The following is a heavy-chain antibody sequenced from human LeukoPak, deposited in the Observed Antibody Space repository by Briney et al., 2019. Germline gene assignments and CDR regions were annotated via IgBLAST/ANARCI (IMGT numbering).Heavy chain of an antibody. V-gene: IGHV3-23*01. Sequence: SGGSLRLSCAASGFTFSNYAMSWVRQAPGKGLEWVSGVSGSGGVTYHAESVKGRFTISRDNSKNTLYLQMNSLRAEDTAVYYCARGIVGAFWGQGTMVTVSS. CDR1: GFTFSNYA. J-gene: IGHJ3*01. D-gene: IGHD1-26*01. CDR2: VSGSGGVT. CDR3: ARGIVGAF.